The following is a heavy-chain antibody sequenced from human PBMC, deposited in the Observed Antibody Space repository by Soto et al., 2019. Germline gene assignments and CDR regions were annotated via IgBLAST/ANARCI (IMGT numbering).Heavy chain of an antibody. CDR3: ASITWNHVTSCNY. CDR2: TYYRSRWYN. V-gene: IGHV6-1*01. J-gene: IGHJ4*02. Sequence: QGQLQQSGPGLVKPSQTLSLTCAISGDSVSSNSAAWNWIRQSPSRGLEWLGRTYYRSRWYNDSAVSLKSRIVINPDTSKSQFSLQLNSVTPEDTAVYYCASITWNHVTSCNYWGQGILVTVSS. CDR1: GDSVSSNSAA. D-gene: IGHD1-1*01.